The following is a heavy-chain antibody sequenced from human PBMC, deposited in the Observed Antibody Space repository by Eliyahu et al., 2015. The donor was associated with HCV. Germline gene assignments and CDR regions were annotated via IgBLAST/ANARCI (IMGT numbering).Heavy chain of an antibody. CDR2: MNPNSGGT. CDR3: ARDRETTKYYYGSGSPQY. V-gene: IGHV1-2*02. J-gene: IGHJ4*02. CDR1: GYTFTGXY. Sequence: QVQLVQSGAEVKKPGASVKVSCKASGYTFTGXYXXWXRQAPGQGLAWMGGMNPNSGGTNYAQKFQGRVTMTRDTSISTAYMELSRLRSDDTAVYYCARDRETTKYYYGSGSPQYWGQGTLVTVSS. D-gene: IGHD3-10*01.